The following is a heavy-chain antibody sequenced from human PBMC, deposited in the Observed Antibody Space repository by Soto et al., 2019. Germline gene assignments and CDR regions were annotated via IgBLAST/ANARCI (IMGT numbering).Heavy chain of an antibody. CDR1: GDSLSRGNYY. CDR2: IYYSGST. D-gene: IGHD3-16*01. Sequence: SETLSLTCTVSGDSLSRGNYYWGWVRQPPGKGLEWIGYIYYSGSTNYNPSLKSRVTISVDTSKNQFSLKLSSVTAADTAVYYCARRWGDYFDYWGQGTLVTVSS. CDR3: ARRWGDYFDY. V-gene: IGHV4-61*01. J-gene: IGHJ4*02.